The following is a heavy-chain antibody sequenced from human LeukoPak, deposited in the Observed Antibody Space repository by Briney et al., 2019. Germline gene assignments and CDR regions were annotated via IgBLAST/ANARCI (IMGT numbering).Heavy chain of an antibody. J-gene: IGHJ6*02. V-gene: IGHV3-21*04. D-gene: IGHD5/OR15-5a*01. CDR2: MSSSGSYT. CDR1: GFTFSSYS. CDR3: AKGIYVRSIYGMDV. Sequence: GGSLRLSCAASGFTFSSYSMKWVRQAPGKGLQWVSSMSSSGSYTYHADSVKGRFTLSRDNAKNSLYLQMNSLRAEDTAVYYCAKGIYVRSIYGMDVWGQGTTVTVSS.